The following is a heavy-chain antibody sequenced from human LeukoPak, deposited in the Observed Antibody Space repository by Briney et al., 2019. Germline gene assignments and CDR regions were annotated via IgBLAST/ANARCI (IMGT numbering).Heavy chain of an antibody. J-gene: IGHJ4*02. Sequence: GGCLRLSCAASGFTFSRSAMSWVRQAPAKGLEWVSGISESGGVTYYVDSVKGRFTISRDTSKNTVYLQMNSLRAEDTAIYYCAKRGIYGDPSDYWGQGTLVTVSS. CDR3: AKRGIYGDPSDY. V-gene: IGHV3-23*01. CDR1: GFTFSRSA. D-gene: IGHD4-17*01. CDR2: ISESGGVT.